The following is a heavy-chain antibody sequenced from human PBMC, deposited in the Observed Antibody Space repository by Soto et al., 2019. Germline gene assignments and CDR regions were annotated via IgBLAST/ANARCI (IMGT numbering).Heavy chain of an antibody. CDR3: ERAWSARVEWLLPWNWFDP. Sequence: SETLSLTCAVSGGSISSSNWWSWVRQPPGKGLEWIGEIYHSGSTNYNPSLKSRVTISVDKSKNQFSLKLSSVTAADTAVYYCERAWSARVEWLLPWNWFDPWGQGTLVTVSS. J-gene: IGHJ5*02. CDR1: GGSISSSNW. D-gene: IGHD3-3*01. V-gene: IGHV4-4*02. CDR2: IYHSGST.